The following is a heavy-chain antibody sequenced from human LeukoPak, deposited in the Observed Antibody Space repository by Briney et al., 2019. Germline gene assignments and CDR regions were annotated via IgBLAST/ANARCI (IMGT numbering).Heavy chain of an antibody. CDR1: GGSFSGYY. J-gene: IGHJ4*02. V-gene: IGHV4-34*01. Sequence: PSETLSLTCAVYGGSFSGYYWSWIRQPPGKGLEWIGEIDHSGSTNYNPSLKSRVTISVDTSKNQFSLKLSSVTAADTAVYYCARDGAFGSSFDYWGQGTLVTVSS. CDR2: IDHSGST. CDR3: ARDGAFGSSFDY. D-gene: IGHD6-6*01.